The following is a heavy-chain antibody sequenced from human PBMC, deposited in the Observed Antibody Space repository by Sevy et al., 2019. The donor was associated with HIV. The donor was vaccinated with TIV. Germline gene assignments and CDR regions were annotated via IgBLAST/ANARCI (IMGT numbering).Heavy chain of an antibody. J-gene: IGHJ4*02. CDR2: IRSEPYGGAT. CDR3: TSVPPVMILFGGVIGGGHFDH. CDR1: GFTFGDYG. Sequence: GGSLRLSCTASGFTFGDYGLSWFRQAPGKGLEWVAFIRSEPYGGATQYAASVKGRFTILRKYSKSMAYLHMNSLNSEDTTVYYCTSVPPVMILFGGVIGGGHFDHWGQGTLVTVSS. V-gene: IGHV3-49*03. D-gene: IGHD3-16*02.